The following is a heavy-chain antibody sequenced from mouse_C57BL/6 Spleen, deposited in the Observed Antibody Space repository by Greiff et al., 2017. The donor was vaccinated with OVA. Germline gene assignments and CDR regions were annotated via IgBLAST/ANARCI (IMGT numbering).Heavy chain of an antibody. CDR2: ISSGSSTI. J-gene: IGHJ4*01. CDR1: GFTFSDYG. Sequence: EVHLVESGGGLVKPGGSLTLSCAASGFTFSDYGMHWVRQASEKGLEWVAYISSGSSTIYYADTVKGRFTISRDNATNTLFLQMTSLRSEDPAMYYCARRLEGYAMDYWGQGTSVTVSS. CDR3: ARRLEGYAMDY. V-gene: IGHV5-17*01.